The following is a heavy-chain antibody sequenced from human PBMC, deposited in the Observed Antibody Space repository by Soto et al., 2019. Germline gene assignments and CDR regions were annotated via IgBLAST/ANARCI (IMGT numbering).Heavy chain of an antibody. J-gene: IGHJ4*02. CDR2: IYYSGST. CDR3: ARSNVRMVYAMDY. Sequence: PSETLSLTCTVSGGSISSGGYYWSWIRQHPGKGLEWIGYIYYSGSTYYNPSLKSRVTISVDTSKNQFSLKLSSVTAADTAVYYCARSNVRMVYAMDYWGQGALVTVSS. CDR1: GGSISSGGYY. V-gene: IGHV4-31*03. D-gene: IGHD2-8*01.